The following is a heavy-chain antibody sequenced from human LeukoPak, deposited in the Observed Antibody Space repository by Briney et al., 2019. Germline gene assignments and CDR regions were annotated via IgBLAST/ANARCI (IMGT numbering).Heavy chain of an antibody. Sequence: GGSLRLSCAASRFTFSTYSMNWVRQAPGKGLEWVSSIGSRSTYIYYADSVKGRFTISRDNAKNSLYLQMNSLRAEDTAMYYCARDSSWHVPVPENPVAFDYWGQGTLVTVSS. CDR1: RFTFSTYS. J-gene: IGHJ4*02. CDR2: IGSRSTYI. CDR3: ARDSSWHVPVPENPVAFDY. V-gene: IGHV3-21*03. D-gene: IGHD6-13*01.